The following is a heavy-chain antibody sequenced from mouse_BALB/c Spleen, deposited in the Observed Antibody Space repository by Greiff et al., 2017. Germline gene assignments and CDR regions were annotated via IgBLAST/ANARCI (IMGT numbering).Heavy chain of an antibody. J-gene: IGHJ4*01. CDR2: ISSGGSYT. CDR1: GFTFSSYG. CDR3: ARQERSYGNYPYYAMDY. D-gene: IGHD2-1*01. V-gene: IGHV5-6*01. Sequence: EVQGVESGGDLVKPGGSLKLSCAASGFTFSSYGMSWVRQTPDKRLEWVATISSGGSYTYYPDSVKGRFTISRDNAKNTMYLQMSSLKSEDTAMLYCARQERSYGNYPYYAMDYWGQGTSVTVSS.